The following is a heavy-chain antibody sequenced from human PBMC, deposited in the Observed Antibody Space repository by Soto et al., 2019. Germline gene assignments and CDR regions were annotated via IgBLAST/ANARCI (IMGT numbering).Heavy chain of an antibody. V-gene: IGHV3-30-3*01. Sequence: QVQLVESGGGVVQPGRSLRLSCAASGFTFSSYAMHWVRQAPGKGLEWVAVISYDGSNKYYADSVKGRFTISRDNSKNTWFLQLNDLGPGETAVYYWAGEGTPYYDFWGGYYGGLDYGGQETLVTVS. J-gene: IGHJ4*02. CDR1: GFTFSSYA. CDR3: AGEGTPYYDFWGGYYGGLDY. CDR2: ISYDGSNK. D-gene: IGHD3-3*01.